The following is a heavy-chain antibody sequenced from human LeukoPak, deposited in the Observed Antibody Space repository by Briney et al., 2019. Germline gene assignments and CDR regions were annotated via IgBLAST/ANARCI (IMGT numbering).Heavy chain of an antibody. CDR1: GFTFSSYA. Sequence: GGSLRLSCAASGFTFSSYAMSWVRQAPGKGLEWVSAISGSGGSTYYADSVKGRFTISRDNSKNTLYLQMNSLRAEDTAVYYCAKARWHDYYYYYMDVWGKGTTVTVSS. V-gene: IGHV3-23*01. D-gene: IGHD6-13*01. J-gene: IGHJ6*03. CDR2: ISGSGGST. CDR3: AKARWHDYYYYYMDV.